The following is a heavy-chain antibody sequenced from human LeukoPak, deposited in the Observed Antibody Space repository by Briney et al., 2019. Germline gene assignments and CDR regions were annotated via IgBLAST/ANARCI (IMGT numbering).Heavy chain of an antibody. CDR2: IYYSGST. J-gene: IGHJ6*03. V-gene: IGHV4-59*01. CDR1: GGSISSYY. Sequence: PSETLSLTCTVSGGSISSYYWSWIRPPPGKGLEWIGYIYYSGSTNYNPPLKSRVTISVDTSKNQFSLKLSSVTAADTAVYYCAASKWVQGVMYYYYMDVWGKGTTVTVSS. D-gene: IGHD3-10*01. CDR3: AASKWVQGVMYYYYMDV.